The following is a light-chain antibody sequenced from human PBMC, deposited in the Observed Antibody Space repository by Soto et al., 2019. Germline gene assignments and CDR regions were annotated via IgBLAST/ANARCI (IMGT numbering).Light chain of an antibody. J-gene: IGKJ1*01. Sequence: DIQMTQSPSSLSASVGDRVTITCRASQGISNYLNWYQQKPGKAPKLLISAASTLQSGVPSRFSGGGSGTDFTLTFSSLQPEDFATYYCQQSYSTPRTFGQGTKVEFK. CDR2: AAS. CDR1: QGISNY. V-gene: IGKV1-39*01. CDR3: QQSYSTPRT.